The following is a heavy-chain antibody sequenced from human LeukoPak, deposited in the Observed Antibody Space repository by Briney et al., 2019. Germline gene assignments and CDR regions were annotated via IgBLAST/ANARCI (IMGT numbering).Heavy chain of an antibody. CDR2: INSDGSST. D-gene: IGHD1-7*01. Sequence: GSLTLSCAASGFTFSNYWMHWVRQAPGEGLVWVSRINSDGSSTSYADSVKGRFAISRDNAKNTLYLQMNSLRAEDTAVYYCARGGNYPFDYWAQGTLVTVSS. V-gene: IGHV3-74*01. J-gene: IGHJ4*02. CDR3: ARGGNYPFDY. CDR1: GFTFSNYW.